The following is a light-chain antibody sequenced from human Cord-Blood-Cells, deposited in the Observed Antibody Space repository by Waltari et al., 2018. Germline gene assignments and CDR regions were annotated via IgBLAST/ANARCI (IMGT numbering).Light chain of an antibody. CDR2: RNN. CDR1: SSNIATDS. J-gene: IGLJ1*01. V-gene: IGLV1-47*01. CDR3: AAWDDSLSGYV. Sequence: QSVRTHPPSAPATPGQTFTISPSGPSSNIATDSVSWYQQLPRTAPKPLIYRNNQRPSGVPDRFSGSKSGTSASLAISGLRSEDEADYYCAAWDDSLSGYVFGTGTKVTVL.